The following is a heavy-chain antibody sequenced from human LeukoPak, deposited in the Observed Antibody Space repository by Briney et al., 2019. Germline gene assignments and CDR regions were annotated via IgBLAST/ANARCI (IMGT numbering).Heavy chain of an antibody. J-gene: IGHJ4*02. D-gene: IGHD2-21*02. Sequence: GGSLRLSCVASGFTFGSYSTNWVRQTPGKGLEWVSSITTSSDKYYTGSVKGRFTISRDNAKNSLYLQMSSLKAEDTAVYYCAREIPDCCYFDCWGQGTLVTVSS. V-gene: IGHV3-21*01. CDR2: ITTSSDK. CDR3: AREIPDCCYFDC. CDR1: GFTFGSYS.